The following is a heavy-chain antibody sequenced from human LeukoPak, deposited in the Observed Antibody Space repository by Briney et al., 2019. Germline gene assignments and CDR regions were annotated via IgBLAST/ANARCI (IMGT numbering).Heavy chain of an antibody. CDR3: ATDSYDSSGYRFTAGY. D-gene: IGHD3-22*01. V-gene: IGHV1-24*01. CDR1: GYTLTELS. CDR2: LDPEDGET. J-gene: IGHJ4*02. Sequence: ASVKVSCKVSGYTLTELSMHWVRQAPGKGLGWMGGLDPEDGETIYAQKFQGRVTMTEDTSTDTAYMELSSLRSEDTAVYYCATDSYDSSGYRFTAGYWGQGTLVTVSS.